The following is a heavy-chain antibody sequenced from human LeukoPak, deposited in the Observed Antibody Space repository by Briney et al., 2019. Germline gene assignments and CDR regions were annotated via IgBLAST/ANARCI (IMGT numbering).Heavy chain of an antibody. CDR1: GGSISSGSYY. J-gene: IGHJ4*02. CDR2: IDTSGST. D-gene: IGHD6-13*01. CDR3: ARGASMGMAAAGDFDY. Sequence: SETLSLTCTVSGGSISSGSYYWSWIRQPAGKGLEWIGRIDTSGSTNYNPSLKSRVTISVDTSKNQFSLKLSSVTAADTAVYYCARGASMGMAAAGDFDYWGQGTLVTVSS. V-gene: IGHV4-61*02.